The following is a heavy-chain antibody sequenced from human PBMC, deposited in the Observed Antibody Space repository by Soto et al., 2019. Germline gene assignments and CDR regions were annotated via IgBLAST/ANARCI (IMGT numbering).Heavy chain of an antibody. CDR2: IYYSGST. CDR1: GGSISSGGYY. CDR3: ARTPGYSGYESGPFYWYFDL. J-gene: IGHJ2*01. Sequence: QVQLQESGPGLVKPSQTLSLTCTVSGGSISSGGYYWSWIRQHPGKGLEWIGYIYYSGSTYYNPSLKSRVTISVHSSKNQFPLTLSSVTAPDTAVSYCARTPGYSGYESGPFYWYFDLWGRGALVTVSS. D-gene: IGHD5-12*01. V-gene: IGHV4-31*03.